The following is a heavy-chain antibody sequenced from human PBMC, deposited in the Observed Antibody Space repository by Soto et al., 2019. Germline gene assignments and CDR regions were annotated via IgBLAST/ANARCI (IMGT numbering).Heavy chain of an antibody. D-gene: IGHD1-26*01. CDR3: ARREMGKDAFDI. CDR2: IYYSGST. J-gene: IGHJ3*02. V-gene: IGHV4-59*08. CDR1: GGSISSYY. Sequence: SETLSLTCTVSGGSISSYYWSWIRQPPGKGLEWIGYIYYSGSTYYNPSLKSRVTISVDTSKNQFSLKLSSVTAADTAVYYCARREMGKDAFDIWGQGTMVTVSS.